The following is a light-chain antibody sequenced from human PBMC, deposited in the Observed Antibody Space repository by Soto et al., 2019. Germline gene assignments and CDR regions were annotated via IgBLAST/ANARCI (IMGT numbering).Light chain of an antibody. CDR2: AAS. Sequence: DLQMTQSPSSLSASVGERVTITCRASQSISSYLNWYQQKPGKAPKLLIYAASSLQSGVPSRFSGSGSGTDFTLTISSLQPEDFATYYCQQSYSTPCTFGQGTKLEIK. J-gene: IGKJ2*02. V-gene: IGKV1-39*01. CDR3: QQSYSTPCT. CDR1: QSISSY.